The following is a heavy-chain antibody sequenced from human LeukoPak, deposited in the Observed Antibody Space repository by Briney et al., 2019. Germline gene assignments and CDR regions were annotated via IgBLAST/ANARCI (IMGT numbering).Heavy chain of an antibody. J-gene: IGHJ4*02. D-gene: IGHD6-13*01. CDR3: AREAAAGTFYFDY. CDR1: GDSISNYY. V-gene: IGHV4-4*07. Sequence: PPETLSLTCIVSGDSISNYYWSWIRQPAGKGLEWIGRIYTSGSTNYNPSLKSRVTMSVDTSKNQFSLKLSSVTAADTAVYYCAREAAAGTFYFDYWGQGTLVTVSS. CDR2: IYTSGST.